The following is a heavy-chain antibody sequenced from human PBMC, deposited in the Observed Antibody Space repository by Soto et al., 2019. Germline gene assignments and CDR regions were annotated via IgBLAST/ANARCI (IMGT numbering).Heavy chain of an antibody. D-gene: IGHD3-9*01. CDR3: ARGSYDILTGYHNPYYYMDV. Sequence: SETLSLTCTVSGGSISSYYWSWIRQPPGKGLEWIGYIYYSGSTNYNPSLKSRVTISVDTSKNQFSLKLSSVTAADTAVYYCARGSYDILTGYHNPYYYMDVWGKGTTVTVSS. J-gene: IGHJ6*03. CDR2: IYYSGST. CDR1: GGSISSYY. V-gene: IGHV4-59*01.